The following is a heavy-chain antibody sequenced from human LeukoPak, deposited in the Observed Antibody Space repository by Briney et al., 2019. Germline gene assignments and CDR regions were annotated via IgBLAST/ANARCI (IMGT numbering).Heavy chain of an antibody. D-gene: IGHD6-13*01. V-gene: IGHV1-46*01. Sequence: ASVKVSCKASGYTFTSYYMHWVRQAPGQGLEWMGLINPSGGSTRYAQKFQGRVTVTRDTSTSTLYMELSRLRSDDTAVYYCARAPGYSSSWFLNWFDPWGQGTLVTVSS. CDR1: GYTFTSYY. CDR3: ARAPGYSSSWFLNWFDP. CDR2: INPSGGST. J-gene: IGHJ5*02.